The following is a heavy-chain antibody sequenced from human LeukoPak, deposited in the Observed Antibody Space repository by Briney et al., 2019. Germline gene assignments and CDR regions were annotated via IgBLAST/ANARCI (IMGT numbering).Heavy chain of an antibody. D-gene: IGHD2-8*01. CDR3: GRGQGHGVDI. CDR2: ISSNGGST. J-gene: IGHJ3*02. CDR1: GFTFSSYA. V-gene: IGHV3-64D*06. Sequence: GRSLRLSCAASGFTFSSYAMHWVRQAPGKGLEYVSAISSNGGSTYYADSVKGRFTISRDNSKNTLYLQMSSLRAEDTAVYYCGRGQGHGVDIWGQGTMVAVSS.